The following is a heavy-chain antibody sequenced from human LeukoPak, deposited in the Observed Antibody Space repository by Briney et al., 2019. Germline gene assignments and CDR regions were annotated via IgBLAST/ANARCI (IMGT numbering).Heavy chain of an antibody. CDR3: ARGGSSRAVYYYMDV. CDR1: RYTFTSY. J-gene: IGHJ6*03. V-gene: IGHV1-46*01. D-gene: IGHD6-13*01. Sequence: ASVEVSCKASRYTFTSYMHWVRQAPGQGLEWMGIINPSGGSTSYAQKFQGRVTMTRNTSTSTVYMELSSLRSEDTAVYYCARGGSSRAVYYYMDVWGKGTTVTVSS. CDR2: INPSGGST.